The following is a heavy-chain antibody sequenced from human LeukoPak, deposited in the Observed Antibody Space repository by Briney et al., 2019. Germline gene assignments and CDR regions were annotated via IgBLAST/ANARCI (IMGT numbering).Heavy chain of an antibody. CDR3: AKDLNSGPRDI. J-gene: IGHJ3*02. D-gene: IGHD1-26*01. V-gene: IGHV3-53*04. CDR2: IYSGGST. Sequence: GGSLRLSCAASGFTVSNNYMSWVRQAPGKGLEWVSVIYSGGSTYYADSVKGRFTISRYNSKNTLYLQMNSLRAEDTAVYYCAKDLNSGPRDIWGQGTMVTVSS. CDR1: GFTVSNNY.